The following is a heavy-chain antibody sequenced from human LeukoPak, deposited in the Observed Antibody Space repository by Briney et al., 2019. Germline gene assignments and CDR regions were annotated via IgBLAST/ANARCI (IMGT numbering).Heavy chain of an antibody. CDR1: GDSFSSHY. V-gene: IGHV4-59*11. D-gene: IGHD3-22*01. Sequence: SETLSLTCAVSGDSFSSHYWTWIRQPPGRGLEWIGYISYIGTTNYNPSLKSRVTISIDTSKNQFSLKVSSVTAADTAVYHCARAHYDSSGYYFDYWGQGTLVTVSS. CDR2: ISYIGTT. J-gene: IGHJ4*02. CDR3: ARAHYDSSGYYFDY.